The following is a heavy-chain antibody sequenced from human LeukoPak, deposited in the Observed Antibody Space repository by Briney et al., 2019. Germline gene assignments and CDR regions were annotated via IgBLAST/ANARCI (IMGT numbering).Heavy chain of an antibody. V-gene: IGHV1-2*02. CDR3: ARIGEDDTYYYYMDV. CDR1: GYTFTGYY. D-gene: IGHD3-10*01. J-gene: IGHJ6*03. CDR2: INPNSGGT. Sequence: GASVKVSCKASGYTFTGYYMHWVRQAPGQGLEWMGWINPNSGGTNYAQKFQGRVTMTRDTSISTAYMELSRLRSDDTAVYYCARIGEDDTYYYYMDVWGKGTTVTVSS.